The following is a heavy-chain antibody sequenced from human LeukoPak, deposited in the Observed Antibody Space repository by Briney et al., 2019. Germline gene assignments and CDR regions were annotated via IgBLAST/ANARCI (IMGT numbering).Heavy chain of an antibody. CDR2: IRYDGSNK. D-gene: IGHD3-10*01. J-gene: IGHJ4*02. V-gene: IGHV3-33*08. CDR3: ARHLLWFGELSGGFDY. CDR1: GFTFSTYS. Sequence: PGGSLRLSCATSGFTFSTYSMNWVRQAPGKGLEWVAFIRYDGSNKYYADSVKGRFTISRDNSRNTLYLQMNSLRAEDTAVYYCARHLLWFGELSGGFDYWGQGTLVTVSS.